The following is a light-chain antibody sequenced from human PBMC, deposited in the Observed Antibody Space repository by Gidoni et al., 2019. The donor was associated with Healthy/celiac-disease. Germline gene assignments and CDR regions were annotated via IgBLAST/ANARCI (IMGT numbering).Light chain of an antibody. V-gene: IGLV2-14*01. CDR2: EVS. CDR1: SSDVGGYNY. J-gene: IGLJ1*01. Sequence: QSSLTQPASVSGSPGQSITNSCTGTSSDVGGYNYVPWYQQHPGKAPKLMIYEVSNRPSGVSNRFSGSKSGNAASLTISGLQAEDEADYYCSSYTSSSTHYVFGTGTKVTVL. CDR3: SSYTSSSTHYV.